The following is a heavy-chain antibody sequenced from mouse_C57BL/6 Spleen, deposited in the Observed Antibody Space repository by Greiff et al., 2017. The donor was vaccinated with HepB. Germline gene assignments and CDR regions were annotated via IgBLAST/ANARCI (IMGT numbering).Heavy chain of an antibody. CDR3: ARCDEAMDY. V-gene: IGHV1-53*01. CDR2: INPSNGGT. CDR1: GYTFTSYW. Sequence: QVQLQQPGTELVKPGASVKLSCKASGYTFTSYWMHWLNQRHGQGLEWIGNINPSNGGTNYNEKFKSKATMTRDTSTSTAYMQFSSLTSEDSAVYEYARCDEAMDYWGQGTSVTVSS. J-gene: IGHJ4*01.